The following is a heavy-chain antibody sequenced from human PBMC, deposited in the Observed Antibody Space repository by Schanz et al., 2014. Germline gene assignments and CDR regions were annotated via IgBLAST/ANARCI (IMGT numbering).Heavy chain of an antibody. J-gene: IGHJ5*01. D-gene: IGHD2-15*01. V-gene: IGHV3-23*01. CDR2: LSEGGGGT. Sequence: EMQLLESGGGLAQPGGSLRLSCAASGFTLSNYAMSWVRQAPGKGLEWVSALSEGGGGTHYADSVRGRFTISSDSSKSTLYLQMNSLRAEDTAVYYCAKTPREYCNYDNCPNWFDSWGQGTLVTVSS. CDR3: AKTPREYCNYDNCPNWFDS. CDR1: GFTLSNYA.